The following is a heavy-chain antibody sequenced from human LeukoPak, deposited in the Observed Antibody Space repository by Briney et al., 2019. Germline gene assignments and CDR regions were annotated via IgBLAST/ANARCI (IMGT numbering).Heavy chain of an antibody. CDR2: IYSGGST. CDR3: ARVRRKVIAAAGTSTSADY. V-gene: IGHV3-66*01. J-gene: IGHJ4*02. CDR1: GFTVSSNY. Sequence: GGSLRLSCAASGFTVSSNYMSWVRQAPGKGLEWVSVIYSGGSTYYADSVKDRFTISRDNSKNTLYLQMNSLRAEDTAVYYCARVRRKVIAAAGTSTSADYWGQGTLVTVSS. D-gene: IGHD6-13*01.